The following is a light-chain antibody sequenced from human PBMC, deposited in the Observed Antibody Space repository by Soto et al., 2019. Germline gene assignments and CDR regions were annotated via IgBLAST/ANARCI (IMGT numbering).Light chain of an antibody. CDR2: DAS. V-gene: IGKV3-11*01. CDR3: QQRSNWTPT. CDR1: QSVSSY. Sequence: EILLTQSPATLSLSPGERATLSCRASQSVSSYLAWYQQKPGQAPRLLIYDASNRATGIPARFGGSGSGTDFTLTISSLEPEDFAVYYCQQRSNWTPTFGQGTRLEI. J-gene: IGKJ5*01.